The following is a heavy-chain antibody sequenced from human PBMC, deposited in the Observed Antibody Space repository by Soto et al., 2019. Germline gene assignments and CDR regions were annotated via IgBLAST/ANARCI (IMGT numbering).Heavy chain of an antibody. D-gene: IGHD2-2*02. V-gene: IGHV3-23*01. CDR2: ITSNGDST. CDR1: GFDFNKYA. CDR3: AKDSPSYTTSPFHFDS. J-gene: IGHJ4*02. Sequence: GGSLRLSCAAFGFDFNKYAMTWVRQAPGKGLQWVSSITSNGDSTYYADSVKGRFTTSRDNSKNTLYLQMNSLRADDTAVFYCAKDSPSYTTSPFHFDSWGQGALVTVFS.